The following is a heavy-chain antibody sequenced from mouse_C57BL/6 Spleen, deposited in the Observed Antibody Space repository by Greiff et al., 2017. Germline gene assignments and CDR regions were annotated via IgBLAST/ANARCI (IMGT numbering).Heavy chain of an antibody. Sequence: EVQLVESEGGLVQPGSSMKLSCTASGFTFSDYYMAWVRQVPEKGLEWVANINYDGSSTYYLDSLKSRFIISRDNAKNILYLQMSSLKSEDTATYYCARDRSSHWYFDVWGTGTTVTVSS. V-gene: IGHV5-16*01. J-gene: IGHJ1*03. CDR1: GFTFSDYY. CDR3: ARDRSSHWYFDV. D-gene: IGHD1-1*01. CDR2: INYDGSST.